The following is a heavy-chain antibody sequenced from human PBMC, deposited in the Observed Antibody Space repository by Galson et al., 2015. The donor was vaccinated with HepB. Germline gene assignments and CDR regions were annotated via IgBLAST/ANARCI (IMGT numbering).Heavy chain of an antibody. CDR3: ARDFPIGGYQLQPGYFQY. V-gene: IGHV4-59*12. Sequence: TLSLTCTISGGSISSYYWSWIRQPPGQGLEWIGYISFSGSTNYNPSLKSRVTISVDTSKNQFSLKLSSVTAADTAVYYCARDFPIGGYQLQPGYFQYWGQGALVTVSS. D-gene: IGHD5-18*01. J-gene: IGHJ1*01. CDR1: GGSISSYY. CDR2: ISFSGST.